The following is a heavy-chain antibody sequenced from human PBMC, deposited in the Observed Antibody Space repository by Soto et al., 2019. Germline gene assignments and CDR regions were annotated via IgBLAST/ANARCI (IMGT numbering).Heavy chain of an antibody. V-gene: IGHV4-39*01. D-gene: IGHD4-4*01. CDR3: ASQTTGSFDY. CDR1: GGSISSSSYY. Sequence: PSETRSLTCTVSGGSISSSSYYWGWIRQPPGKGLEWIGSIYYSGSTYYNPSLKSRVTISVDTSKNQFSLKLSSVTAADTAVYYCASQTTGSFDYWGQGTLVTVSS. J-gene: IGHJ4*02. CDR2: IYYSGST.